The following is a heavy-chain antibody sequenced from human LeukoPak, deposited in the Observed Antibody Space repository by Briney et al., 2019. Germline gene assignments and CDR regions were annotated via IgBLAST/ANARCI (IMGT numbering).Heavy chain of an antibody. CDR2: IYYSGST. CDR3: ARYTPRYCSGGSCYYDFDY. CDR1: GGSVSSYY. V-gene: IGHV4-59*02. D-gene: IGHD2-15*01. J-gene: IGHJ4*02. Sequence: SETLSLTCTVSGGSVSSYYWSWIRRPPGKGLEWIGYIYYSGSTNYNPSLKSRVTISVDTSKNQFSLKLSSVTAADTAVYYCARYTPRYCSGGSCYYDFDYWGQGTLVTVSS.